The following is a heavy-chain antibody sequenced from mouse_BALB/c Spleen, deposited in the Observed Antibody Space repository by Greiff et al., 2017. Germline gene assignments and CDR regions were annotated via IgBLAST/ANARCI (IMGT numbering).Heavy chain of an antibody. CDR3: ARSNYDYDGWFAY. Sequence: VQLQQSGAELARPGASVKLSCKASGYTFTSYWMQWVKQRPGQGLEWIGAIYPGDGDTRYTQKFKGKATLTADKSSSTAYMQLSSLASEDSAVYYCARSNYDYDGWFAYWGQGTLVTVSA. CDR2: IYPGDGDT. CDR1: GYTFTSYW. D-gene: IGHD2-4*01. V-gene: IGHV1-87*01. J-gene: IGHJ3*01.